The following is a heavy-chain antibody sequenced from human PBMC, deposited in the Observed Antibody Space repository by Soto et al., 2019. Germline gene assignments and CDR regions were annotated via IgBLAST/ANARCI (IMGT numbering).Heavy chain of an antibody. CDR2: INPNSGGT. CDR1: GYTFTGYY. D-gene: IGHD3-16*01. CDR3: ARDPPPGNYGMDV. V-gene: IGHV1-2*04. Sequence: QVPLVQSGAEVKKPGASVKVSCKASGYTFTGYYMHWVRQAPGQGLEWMGWINPNSGGTNYAQKFQGWVTMTRDTSISTAYMELSRLRSDDTAVYHCARDPPPGNYGMDVWGQGTTVTVSS. J-gene: IGHJ6*02.